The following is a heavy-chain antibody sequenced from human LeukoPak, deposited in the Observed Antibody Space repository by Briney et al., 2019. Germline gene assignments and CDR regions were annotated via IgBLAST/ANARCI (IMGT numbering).Heavy chain of an antibody. CDR1: GGTFSSYA. Sequence: ASVKVSCKASGGTFSSYAISWVRQAPGQGLEWVGRIIPIFGTANYAQKLQGRVTITTDESTSTAYMELSSLRSEDTAVYYCACYSNHFDYWGQGTLVTVSS. CDR2: IIPIFGTA. CDR3: ACYSNHFDY. J-gene: IGHJ4*02. D-gene: IGHD4-11*01. V-gene: IGHV1-69*05.